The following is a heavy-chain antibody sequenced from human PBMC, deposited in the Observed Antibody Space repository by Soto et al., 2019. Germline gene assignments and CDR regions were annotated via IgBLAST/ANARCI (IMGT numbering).Heavy chain of an antibody. J-gene: IGHJ4*02. CDR3: ARGGHVVVVTAALDY. CDR1: GDTFTDYY. V-gene: IGHV1-46*01. D-gene: IGHD2-21*02. Sequence: QVKLMQSGAEVKKPGASVKVSCKASGDTFTDYYIHWVRQAPGQGLEWMGTVNPSGGHTTYAQHFLGRVTMTRDTSTSTLSKELTSLPSDDTAIYYCARGGHVVVVTAALDYWGQGTLVTVSS. CDR2: VNPSGGHT.